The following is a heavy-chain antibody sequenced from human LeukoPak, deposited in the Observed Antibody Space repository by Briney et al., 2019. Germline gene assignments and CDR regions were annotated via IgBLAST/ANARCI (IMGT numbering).Heavy chain of an antibody. J-gene: IGHJ6*02. CDR3: ARQTGDGYNPYYYYYGMDV. V-gene: IGHV4-34*01. CDR1: GGSFSGYY. Sequence: SETLSLTCAVYGGSFSGYYWSWIRQPPGKGLEWIGEINHSGSTNYNPSLKSRVTISVDTSKNQFSLKLSSVTAADTAVYYCARQTGDGYNPYYYYYGMDVRGQGTTVTVSS. D-gene: IGHD5-24*01. CDR2: INHSGST.